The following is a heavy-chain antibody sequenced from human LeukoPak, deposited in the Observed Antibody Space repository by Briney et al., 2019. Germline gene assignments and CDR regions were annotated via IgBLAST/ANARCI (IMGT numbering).Heavy chain of an antibody. Sequence: SETLSLTCAVYGGSFSGYYWSWIRQPPGKGLEWIGEINHSGSTYYNPSLKSRVTISVDTSKNQFSLKLSSVTAADTAVYYCARDNYGMDVWGQGTTVTVSS. CDR3: ARDNYGMDV. J-gene: IGHJ6*02. CDR1: GGSFSGYY. CDR2: INHSGST. V-gene: IGHV4-34*09.